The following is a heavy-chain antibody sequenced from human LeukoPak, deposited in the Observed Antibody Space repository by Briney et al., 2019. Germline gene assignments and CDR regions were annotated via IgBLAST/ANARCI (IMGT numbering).Heavy chain of an antibody. CDR2: IYYSGST. CDR3: AVGPFDYDILTGYYSD. CDR1: GGSISSYY. Sequence: SETLSLTCTVSGGSISSYYWSWIRQPPGKGLEWIGYIYYSGSTNYNPSLKSRVTISVDTSKNQFSLKPSSVTAADTAVYYCAVGPFDYDILTGYYSDWGQGTLVTVSS. J-gene: IGHJ4*02. V-gene: IGHV4-59*01. D-gene: IGHD3-9*01.